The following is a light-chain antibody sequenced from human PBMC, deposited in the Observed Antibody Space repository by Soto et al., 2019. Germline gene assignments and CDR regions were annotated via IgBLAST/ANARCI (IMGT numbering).Light chain of an antibody. CDR3: LQAYTTRWT. CDR1: QNIDNY. J-gene: IGKJ1*01. V-gene: IGKV1-39*01. Sequence: IQMPHSPTSLSASVLDIATITGRASQNIDNYLNWYQQKPGKPPKLLIYAASSLHSGVPSRFSGSASGTTFTLTINSLQPEDFASYYCLQAYTTRWTFGIGTKVDIK. CDR2: AAS.